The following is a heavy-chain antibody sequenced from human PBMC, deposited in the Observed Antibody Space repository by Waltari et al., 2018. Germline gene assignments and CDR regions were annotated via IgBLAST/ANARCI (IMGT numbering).Heavy chain of an antibody. V-gene: IGHV1-69*08. Sequence: QVQLVQSGAEVKKPGSSVMVSCKASGGTFSSYAISWVRRAPGQGLEWMGRIIPIFGTANYAQKFQGRVTITADKSTSTAYMELSSLRSEDTAVYYCASYRLHNWGNWFDPWGQGTLVTVSS. CDR3: ASYRLHNWGNWFDP. CDR2: IIPIFGTA. D-gene: IGHD7-27*01. CDR1: GGTFSSYA. J-gene: IGHJ5*02.